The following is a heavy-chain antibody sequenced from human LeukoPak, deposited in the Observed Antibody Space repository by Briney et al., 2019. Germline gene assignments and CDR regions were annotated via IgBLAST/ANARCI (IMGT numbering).Heavy chain of an antibody. Sequence: GESLKISCKGSGYSFTSYWIGWVRQMPGKGLEWMGIIYPGDSDTRYSPSFQGQVTISADKSISTAYLQWSSLKASDTAMYYCARLYARGYSGYDVDAFDIWGQGTMVTVSS. V-gene: IGHV5-51*01. J-gene: IGHJ3*02. CDR1: GYSFTSYW. D-gene: IGHD5-12*01. CDR3: ARLYARGYSGYDVDAFDI. CDR2: IYPGDSDT.